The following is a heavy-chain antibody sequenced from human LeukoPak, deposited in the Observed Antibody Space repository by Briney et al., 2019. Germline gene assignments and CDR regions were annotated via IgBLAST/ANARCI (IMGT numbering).Heavy chain of an antibody. CDR1: GYTFTSYG. Sequence: ASVKVSCKASGYTFTSYGISWVRQAPGQGRQAPGQGLEWMGWISAYNGNTNYAQKLQGRVTMTTDTSTSTAYMELRSLRSDDTAVYYCARTSEQWLVTSFDYWGQGTLVTVSS. J-gene: IGHJ4*02. CDR3: ARTSEQWLVTSFDY. CDR2: ISAYNGNT. V-gene: IGHV1-18*01. D-gene: IGHD6-19*01.